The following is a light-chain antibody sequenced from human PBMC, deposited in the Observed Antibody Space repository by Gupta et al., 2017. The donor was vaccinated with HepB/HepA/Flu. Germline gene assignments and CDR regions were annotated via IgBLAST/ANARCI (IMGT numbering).Light chain of an antibody. V-gene: IGKV1-39*01. CDR1: QSISSY. CDR2: AAS. CDR3: QQSHSLPQT. J-gene: IGKJ2*01. Sequence: IQMIQSPSSLSASVGDRVTITCRASQSISSYLNWYQQKPWKAPNLLIYAASNLQSGAPSRFSGGGYGTDFTLTISSLQPEDFSTYYCQQSHSLPQTFGQRTKLEIK.